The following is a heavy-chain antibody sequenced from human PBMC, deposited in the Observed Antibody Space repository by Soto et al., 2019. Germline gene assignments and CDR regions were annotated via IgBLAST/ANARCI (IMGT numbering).Heavy chain of an antibody. CDR2: IIPIFGTA. J-gene: IGHJ5*02. D-gene: IGHD2-8*01. Sequence: SVKVSCKASGGTFSSYAISWVRQAPGQGLEWMGGIIPIFGTANYAQKFQGRVTITADESTSTAYMELSSLRSEDTAVYYCARERFRGNGVSRLTRSYNWFDPWGQGTLVTVSS. CDR1: GGTFSSYA. CDR3: ARERFRGNGVSRLTRSYNWFDP. V-gene: IGHV1-69*13.